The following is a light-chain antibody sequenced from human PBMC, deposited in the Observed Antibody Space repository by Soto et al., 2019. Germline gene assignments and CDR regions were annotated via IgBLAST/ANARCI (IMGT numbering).Light chain of an antibody. CDR1: QSVSSN. CDR2: GAS. Sequence: EIVMTQSPATLSVSPGERATLSCRASQSVSSNLVWYQQKPGQAPRLLIYGASTRVTGIPDRFIGSGSGTDFTLTISRLEPEDFAVYYCQHYVTSLTTFGQGTKVDIK. CDR3: QHYVTSLTT. V-gene: IGKV3-15*01. J-gene: IGKJ1*01.